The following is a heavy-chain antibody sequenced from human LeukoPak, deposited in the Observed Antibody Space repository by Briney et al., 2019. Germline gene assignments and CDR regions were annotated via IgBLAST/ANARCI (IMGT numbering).Heavy chain of an antibody. Sequence: PGGSLRLSCAPPGFTFRSFSLNWVRQAPGKGLEWVSYISSSSSTIYYAESVQGRFTISRDDAKNSLHLQMTSLRDEDTDVYYCARGLIRGDDTFDYWGQGTLVTVSS. D-gene: IGHD3-16*01. J-gene: IGHJ4*02. V-gene: IGHV3-48*02. CDR2: ISSSSSTI. CDR3: ARGLIRGDDTFDY. CDR1: GFTFRSFS.